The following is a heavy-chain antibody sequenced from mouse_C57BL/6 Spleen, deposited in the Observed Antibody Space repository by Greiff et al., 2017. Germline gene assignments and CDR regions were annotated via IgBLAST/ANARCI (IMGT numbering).Heavy chain of an antibody. Sequence: QVHVKQSGAELVKPGASVKLSCKASGYTFTEYTIHWVKQRSGQGLEWIGWFYPGSGSIKYNEKFKDKATLTADKSSSTVYMELSRLTSEDSAVYFCARQNYYGSSPGYFDYWGQGTTLTVSS. D-gene: IGHD1-1*01. J-gene: IGHJ2*01. CDR1: GYTFTEYT. V-gene: IGHV1-62-2*01. CDR2: FYPGSGSI. CDR3: ARQNYYGSSPGYFDY.